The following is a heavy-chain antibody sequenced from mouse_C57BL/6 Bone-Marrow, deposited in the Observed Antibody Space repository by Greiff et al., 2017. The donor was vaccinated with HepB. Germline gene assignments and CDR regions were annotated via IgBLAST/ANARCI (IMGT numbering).Heavy chain of an antibody. CDR3: ARRGLRWFAY. V-gene: IGHV3-6*01. D-gene: IGHD2-4*01. Sequence: EVQRVESGPGLVKPSQSLSLTCSVTGYSITSGYYWNWIRQFPGNKLEWMGYISYDGSNNYNPSLKNRISITRDTSKNQFFLKLNSVTTEDTATYYCARRGLRWFAYWGQGTLVTVSA. CDR1: GYSITSGYY. J-gene: IGHJ3*01. CDR2: ISYDGSN.